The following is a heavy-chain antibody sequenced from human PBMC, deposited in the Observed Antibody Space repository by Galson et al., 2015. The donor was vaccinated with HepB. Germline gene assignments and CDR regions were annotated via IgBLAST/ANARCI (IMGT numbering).Heavy chain of an antibody. D-gene: IGHD6-19*01. Sequence: CAISGDSVSSNSAAWNWIRQSPSRGLEWLGRTYYRSKWYNDYAVSVKSRITINPDTSKNQFSLQLNSVTPEDTAVYYCARDNRYSSDGDYYGMDVWGQGTTVTVSS. CDR3: ARDNRYSSDGDYYGMDV. J-gene: IGHJ6*02. CDR1: GDSVSSNSAA. V-gene: IGHV6-1*01. CDR2: TYYRSKWYN.